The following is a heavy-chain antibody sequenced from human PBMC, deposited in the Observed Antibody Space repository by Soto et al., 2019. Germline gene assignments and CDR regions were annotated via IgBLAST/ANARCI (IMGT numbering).Heavy chain of an antibody. CDR1: GFTFSTYG. Sequence: PGGSLILPCAASGFTFSTYGMGWIRQAPGKGLEWVAGISYVGSNQYYADSVRGRFTISRDNSKNTLFLQMNSLRTEDMAVYYCAKLLYHYDSSGFTADYWGQGP. CDR3: AKLLYHYDSSGFTADY. D-gene: IGHD3-22*01. J-gene: IGHJ4*02. V-gene: IGHV3-30*18. CDR2: ISYVGSNQ.